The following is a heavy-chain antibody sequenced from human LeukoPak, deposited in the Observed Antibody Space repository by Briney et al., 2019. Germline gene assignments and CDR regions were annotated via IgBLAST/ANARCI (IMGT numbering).Heavy chain of an antibody. CDR1: GCDFTVYY. J-gene: IGHJ3*01. CDR2: MDPKSGDT. Sequence: ASVKVSCKASGCDFTVYYMHWVRQAPGQGLEWMGWMDPKSGDTIYAPKFQGRVSMTADTSIATAYMQLASLAFDDSAIYYCATKGGLTPNTLAMWGPGTIVTVSS. D-gene: IGHD2-15*01. V-gene: IGHV1-2*02. CDR3: ATKGGLTPNTLAM.